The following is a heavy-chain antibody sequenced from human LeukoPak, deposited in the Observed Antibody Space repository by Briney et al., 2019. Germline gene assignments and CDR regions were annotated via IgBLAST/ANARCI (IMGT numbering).Heavy chain of an antibody. CDR1: GYTFTGYG. D-gene: IGHD3-3*01. CDR2: ISAYNGNT. CDR3: ARDRDDFWSGYSTFDY. V-gene: IGHV1-18*01. J-gene: IGHJ4*02. Sequence: ASVKVSCKASGYTFTGYGISWVRQAPGQGLEWMGWISAYNGNTDYAQKLQGRVTMTTDTSTSTAYMELRSLRSDDTAVYYCARDRDDFWSGYSTFDYWGQGTLVTVSS.